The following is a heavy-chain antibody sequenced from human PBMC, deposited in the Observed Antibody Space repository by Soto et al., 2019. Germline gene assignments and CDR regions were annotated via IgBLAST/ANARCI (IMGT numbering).Heavy chain of an antibody. CDR1: GDSISSDNW. V-gene: IGHV4-4*02. Sequence: SETLSLTCAVSGDSISSDNWWNWVRQPPGRGLEWIGEIYHSGSTNYNPSLKSRVTISVDKSKNQFSLKLTSVTAADTAVYYCAGIGTTVTTFVYWGQGTLVTVSS. D-gene: IGHD4-17*01. CDR3: AGIGTTVTTFVY. J-gene: IGHJ4*02. CDR2: IYHSGST.